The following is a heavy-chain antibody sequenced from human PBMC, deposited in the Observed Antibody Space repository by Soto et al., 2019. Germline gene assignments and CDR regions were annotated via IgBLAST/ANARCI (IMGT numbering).Heavy chain of an antibody. V-gene: IGHV1-18*04. J-gene: IGHJ6*02. CDR2: ISGYNGNT. D-gene: IGHD6-19*01. CDR1: GYTLTNYA. CDR3: GRVGAVAGYVYYYCTMDL. Sequence: GASVKVSCKASGYTLTNYAISWVRQAPGQGPEWMGWISGYNGNTNYAQKFQGRLTLTIDTSTTTAHMELRSLTSDDTAVYYCGRVGAVAGYVYYYCTMDLWGQGTTVTVSS.